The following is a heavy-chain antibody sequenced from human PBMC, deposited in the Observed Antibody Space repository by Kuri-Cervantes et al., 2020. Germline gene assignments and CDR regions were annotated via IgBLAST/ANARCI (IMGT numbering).Heavy chain of an antibody. J-gene: IGHJ5*02. Sequence: ETLSLTCAASGFTLSSYSMNWVRQAPGKGLEWVSSISGSIGTTYYADSVKGRFTISRDNSKNTLYLQMNSLRAEDTAVYYCAKGESFTVVIPFDPWGQGTRVTVSS. V-gene: IGHV3-23*01. CDR3: AKGESFTVVIPFDP. CDR2: ISGSIGTT. CDR1: GFTLSSYS. D-gene: IGHD3-22*01.